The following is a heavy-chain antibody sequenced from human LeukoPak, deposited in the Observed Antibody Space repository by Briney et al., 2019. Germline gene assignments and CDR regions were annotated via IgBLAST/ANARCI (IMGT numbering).Heavy chain of an antibody. J-gene: IGHJ4*02. D-gene: IGHD3-9*01. V-gene: IGHV3-9*01. CDR2: ISWNGDRI. Sequence: GGSLRLFCAASGFNLGVYAMLWVRQPPGKGLEWVSGISWNGDRIGYADSVKGRFTISRDNAKSSLYLQMNSLNAEDTAFYFCAKDGGAGCSDDWCPPDSWGQGTLVTVSS. CDR3: AKDGGAGCSDDWCPPDS. CDR1: GFNLGVYA.